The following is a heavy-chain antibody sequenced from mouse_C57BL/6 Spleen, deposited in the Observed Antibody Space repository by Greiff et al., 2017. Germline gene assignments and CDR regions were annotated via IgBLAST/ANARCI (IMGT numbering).Heavy chain of an antibody. J-gene: IGHJ1*03. CDR1: GYTFTSYW. V-gene: IGHV1-55*01. CDR3: ARYGYICYGGYFDV. D-gene: IGHD1-1*01. Sequence: QVQLQQPGAELVKPGASVKMSCKASGYTFTSYWITWVKQRPGQGLEWIGDIYPGSGSTNYNEKFKSKATLTVDTSSSTAYMQLSSLTSEDSAVYYCARYGYICYGGYFDVWGTGTTVTVSS. CDR2: IYPGSGST.